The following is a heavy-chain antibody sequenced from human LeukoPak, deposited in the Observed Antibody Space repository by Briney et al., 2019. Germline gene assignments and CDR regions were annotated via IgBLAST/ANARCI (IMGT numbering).Heavy chain of an antibody. V-gene: IGHV1-3*01. Sequence: ASVKVSCKASGYTFTNHAMQWVRQAPGQRLEWMGWINAGNGNTKYSQNFQGRFSTTRPTSAGTVYMDRSSLRSEDTAVYYCARGFWNLGTWGPYYFDYWGQGTLVTVSS. CDR3: ARGFWNLGTWGPYYFDY. CDR2: INAGNGNT. J-gene: IGHJ4*02. D-gene: IGHD3-3*01. CDR1: GYTFTNHA.